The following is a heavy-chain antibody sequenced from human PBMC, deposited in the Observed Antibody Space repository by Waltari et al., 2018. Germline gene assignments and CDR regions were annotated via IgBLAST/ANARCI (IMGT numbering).Heavy chain of an antibody. V-gene: IGHV1-69*06. CDR3: ARDPGYSSL. J-gene: IGHJ4*02. D-gene: IGHD6-19*01. CDR2: ITPNFGTA. Sequence: QVQLVQSGAEVKKPGSSVKVSCKASGGTFSSYAISWVRQAPGQGLEWMGGITPNFGTANQAQKFQGRVTMTRDTSISTAYMELSRLRSDDTAVYYCARDPGYSSLWGQGTLVTVSS. CDR1: GGTFSSYA.